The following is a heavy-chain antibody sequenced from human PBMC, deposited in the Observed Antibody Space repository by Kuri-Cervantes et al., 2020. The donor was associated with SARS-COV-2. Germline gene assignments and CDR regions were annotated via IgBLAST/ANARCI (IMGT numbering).Heavy chain of an antibody. V-gene: IGHV4-34*01. Sequence: ESLKISCTVSGGSISSYYWSWIRQPPGKGLEWIGEINHSGSTNYNPSLKSRVTISVDTSKNQFSLKLSSVTAADTAVWIRTDYWGQGTLVTVSS. CDR1: GGSISSYY. CDR3: TDY. CDR2: INHSGST. J-gene: IGHJ4*02.